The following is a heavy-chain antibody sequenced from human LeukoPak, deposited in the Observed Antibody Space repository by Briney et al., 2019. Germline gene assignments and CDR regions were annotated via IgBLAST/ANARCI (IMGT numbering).Heavy chain of an antibody. D-gene: IGHD5-12*01. CDR3: AKARGYDQYYFDF. J-gene: IGHJ4*02. CDR2: ISGSGGST. CDR1: GFTFSNYA. V-gene: IGHV3-23*01. Sequence: QPGGSLRLSCAASGFTFSNYATSWVRQAPGKGLEWVSGISGSGGSTNYADSVKGRFTISRDNSKNTMYLQMNSLRAEDTAVYYCAKARGYDQYYFDFWGQGTLVTVSS.